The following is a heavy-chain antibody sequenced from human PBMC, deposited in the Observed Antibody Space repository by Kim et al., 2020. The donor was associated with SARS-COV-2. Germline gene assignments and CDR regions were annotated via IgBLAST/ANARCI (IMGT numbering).Heavy chain of an antibody. J-gene: IGHJ6*02. D-gene: IGHD6-19*01. Sequence: SETLSLTCTVSGGSISSYYWSWIRQPPGKGLEWIGYIYYSGSTNYNPSLKSRVTISVDTSKNQFSLKLSSVTAADTAVYYCAREGVVAGTPVAMDVWGQGTTVTVSS. CDR3: AREGVVAGTPVAMDV. CDR2: IYYSGST. V-gene: IGHV4-59*13. CDR1: GGSISSYY.